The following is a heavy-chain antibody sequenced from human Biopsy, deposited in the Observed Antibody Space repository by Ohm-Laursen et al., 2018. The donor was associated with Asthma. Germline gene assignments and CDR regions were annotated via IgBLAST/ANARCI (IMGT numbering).Heavy chain of an antibody. V-gene: IGHV3-30*12. J-gene: IGHJ6*02. CDR3: ARDREVYGSGIGALYYYYYYGMDV. Sequence: SLRLSCAAPGFSFSNFAIHWVRQAPGKGLEWVGVISKDASTQDYADSVKGRFTISRDNAKNSLYLQMNSLRAEDTAVYYCARDREVYGSGIGALYYYYYYGMDVWGQGTTVTVSS. CDR2: ISKDASTQ. D-gene: IGHD3-10*01. CDR1: GFSFSNFA.